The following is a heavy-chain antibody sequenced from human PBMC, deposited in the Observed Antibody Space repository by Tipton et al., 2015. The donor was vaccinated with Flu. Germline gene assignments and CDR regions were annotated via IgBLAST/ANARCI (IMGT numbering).Heavy chain of an antibody. CDR3: AREVYCSGGSCYRAFDI. J-gene: IGHJ3*02. CDR2: IWYDGSNK. Sequence: SLSLSCAASGFTFSSSGMPWVRQAPGKGLEWVAVIWYDGSNKYSADSVQGRFTISRDNSKNTLYLQMNSLRAEDTAVYYCAREVYCSGGSCYRAFDIWGPGTMFTVSS. CDR1: GFTFSSSG. V-gene: IGHV3-33*01. D-gene: IGHD2-15*01.